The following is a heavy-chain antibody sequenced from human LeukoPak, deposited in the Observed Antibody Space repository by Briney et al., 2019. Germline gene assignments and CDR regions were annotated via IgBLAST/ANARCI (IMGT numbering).Heavy chain of an antibody. Sequence: PGGSLRLSCGASGFTFSSYEMNWVRQAPVKGLEWVSYIDSSGSTIHYADSVKGRFTISRDNAKNSLYLQMNSLRAEDTAVYYCAELGITMIGGVWGKGTTVTISS. D-gene: IGHD3-10*02. J-gene: IGHJ6*04. V-gene: IGHV3-48*03. CDR2: IDSSGSTI. CDR1: GFTFSSYE. CDR3: AELGITMIGGV.